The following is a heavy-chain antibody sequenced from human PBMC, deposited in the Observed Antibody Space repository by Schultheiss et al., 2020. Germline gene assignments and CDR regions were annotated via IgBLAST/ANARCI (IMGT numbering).Heavy chain of an antibody. Sequence: GESLKISCAASGFTFSSYWMHWVRQAPGKGLVWVSRINSDGSSTSYADSVKGRFTISRDNSKNTLYLQMNSLRAEDTAVYYCAKDEQIVVVPAAMIWKQYYYGSGPDYWGQGTLVNAFS. CDR1: GFTFSSYW. J-gene: IGHJ4*02. CDR3: AKDEQIVVVPAAMIWKQYYYGSGPDY. D-gene: IGHD2-2*01. V-gene: IGHV3-74*01. CDR2: INSDGSST.